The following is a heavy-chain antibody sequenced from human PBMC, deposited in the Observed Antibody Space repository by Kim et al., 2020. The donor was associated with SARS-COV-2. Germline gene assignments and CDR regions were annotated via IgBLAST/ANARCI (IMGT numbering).Heavy chain of an antibody. V-gene: IGHV5-51*01. Sequence: YSPSFQGNVTISADKSISTDYLQRSSLKASDTAMYYCARRKYGRYWYFDLWGRGTLVTVSS. D-gene: IGHD4-17*01. J-gene: IGHJ2*01. CDR3: ARRKYGRYWYFDL.